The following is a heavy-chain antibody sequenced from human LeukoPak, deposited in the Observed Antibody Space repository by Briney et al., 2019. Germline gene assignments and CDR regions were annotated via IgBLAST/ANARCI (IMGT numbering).Heavy chain of an antibody. V-gene: IGHV1-18*01. Sequence: GASVKVSCKASGYTFTSYGISWVRQAPGQGLEWMGWISAYNGNTNYAQKLQGRVTITVNTSISTAYMELSRLTFEDTAVYYCARSGYCTTTNCLSRRFDSWGQGTLVRVSS. D-gene: IGHD2-2*03. CDR2: ISAYNGNT. J-gene: IGHJ4*02. CDR3: ARSGYCTTTNCLSRRFDS. CDR1: GYTFTSYG.